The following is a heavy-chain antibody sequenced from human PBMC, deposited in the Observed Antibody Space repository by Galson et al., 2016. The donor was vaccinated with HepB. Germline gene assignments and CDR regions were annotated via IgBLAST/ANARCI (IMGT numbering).Heavy chain of an antibody. D-gene: IGHD4-17*01. CDR3: ARGYDYGAPKGEY. CDR2: ISSSSYYI. J-gene: IGHJ4*02. Sequence: SLRLSCAASGFTFSRYVMSWVRQAPGKGLEWVSSISSSSYYIYYADSVKGRFTISRDNAKNSLYLQMNSLRAQDTAVYYCARGYDYGAPKGEYWGQGTLVTVSS. V-gene: IGHV3-21*01. CDR1: GFTFSRYV.